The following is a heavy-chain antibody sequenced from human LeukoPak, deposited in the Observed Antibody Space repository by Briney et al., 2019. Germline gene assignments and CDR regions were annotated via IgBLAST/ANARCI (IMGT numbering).Heavy chain of an antibody. CDR2: IYTSGST. CDR1: GGSISSYY. V-gene: IGHV4-4*07. CDR3: ARDSFTMVRGKINVTDY. D-gene: IGHD3-10*01. Sequence: PSETLSLTCTVSGGSISSYYWSWIRQPAGKGLEWIGRIYTSGSTNYKPSLKSRVTMSVDTSKNQFSLKLSSVTAADTAVYYCARDSFTMVRGKINVTDYWGQGTLVTVSS. J-gene: IGHJ4*02.